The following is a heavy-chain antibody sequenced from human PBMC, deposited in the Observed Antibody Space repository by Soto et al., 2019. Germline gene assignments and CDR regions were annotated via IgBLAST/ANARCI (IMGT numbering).Heavy chain of an antibody. CDR1: GFTFSSYA. V-gene: IGHV3-23*01. Sequence: PVGSLRLSCAASGFTFSSYAMSWVRQAPGKGLEWVSAISGSGGSTYYADSVKGRFTISRDNSKNTLYLQMNSLRAEDTAVYYCAKDIVVVPAANWFDPWGQGTLVTVSS. CDR3: AKDIVVVPAANWFDP. CDR2: ISGSGGST. J-gene: IGHJ5*02. D-gene: IGHD2-2*01.